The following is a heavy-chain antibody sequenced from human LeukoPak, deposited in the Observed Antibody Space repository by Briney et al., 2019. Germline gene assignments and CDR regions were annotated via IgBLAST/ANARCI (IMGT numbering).Heavy chain of an antibody. V-gene: IGHV1-18*01. CDR1: GYTFTSYG. J-gene: IGHJ6*03. D-gene: IGHD3-10*01. CDR2: ISAYNGNT. CDR3: ARANSYGSGPPGRYYYYYYYMDV. Sequence: ASVKVSCKASGYTFTSYGISWVRQAPGQGLEWMGGISAYNGNTNYARKLQGRVTMTTDTSTSTAYMELRSLRSDDTAVYYCARANSYGSGPPGRYYYYYYYMDVWGKGTTVTISS.